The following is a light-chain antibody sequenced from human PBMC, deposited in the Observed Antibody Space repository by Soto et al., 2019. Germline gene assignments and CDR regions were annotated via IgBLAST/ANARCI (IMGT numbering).Light chain of an antibody. CDR2: GAS. CDR1: QSVSSSY. J-gene: IGKJ1*01. V-gene: IGKV3-20*01. Sequence: PSQSVSSSYFAWYQQKPGQAPRLLIYGASSRATGIPDRFSGSGSGTDFTLTISRLEPEDFAVYYCQQYGSSTWTFGQGTKVDIK. CDR3: QQYGSSTWT.